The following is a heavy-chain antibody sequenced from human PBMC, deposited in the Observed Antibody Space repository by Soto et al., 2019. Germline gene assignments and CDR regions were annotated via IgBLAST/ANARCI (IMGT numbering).Heavy chain of an antibody. CDR3: ARDTGDGTFDF. CDR1: GYTCSSYA. Sequence: ASVKFSCKASGYTCSSYAMHWLLQAPGQRLEWMGLINAGYGNTKSSQKFQDRVTISRDTSASRAYMELTSLRSEDTAVYYCARDTGDGTFDFWGQGTLVTVSS. CDR2: INAGYGNT. D-gene: IGHD7-27*01. V-gene: IGHV1-3*01. J-gene: IGHJ4*02.